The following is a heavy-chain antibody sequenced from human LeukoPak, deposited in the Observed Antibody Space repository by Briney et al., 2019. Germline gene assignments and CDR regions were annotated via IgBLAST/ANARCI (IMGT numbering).Heavy chain of an antibody. D-gene: IGHD7-27*01. J-gene: IGHJ5*02. CDR1: GFTFSSYS. Sequence: GGSLRLSCAASGFTFSSYSMNWVRQAPGKGLEWVSVIYSGGSTYYADSVKGRFTISRDNSKNTLYLQMNSLRAEDTAVYYCARVNWGGWFDPWGQGTLVTVSS. V-gene: IGHV3-53*01. CDR3: ARVNWGGWFDP. CDR2: IYSGGST.